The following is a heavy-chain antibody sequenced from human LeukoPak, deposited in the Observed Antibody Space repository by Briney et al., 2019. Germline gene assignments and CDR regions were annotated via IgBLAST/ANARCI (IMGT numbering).Heavy chain of an antibody. J-gene: IGHJ4*02. V-gene: IGHV1-2*06. D-gene: IGHD4-17*01. CDR3: ARDLVGCGDYGCFDY. CDR2: INPNSGGT. CDR1: GYTFTGYY. Sequence: GASLKVSCKASGYTFTGYYMHWVRQAPGQGLEWMGRINPNSGGTNYAQKFQGRVTMTRDTSISTAYMELSRLRSVDTAVYYCARDLVGCGDYGCFDYWGQGTLVTVSS.